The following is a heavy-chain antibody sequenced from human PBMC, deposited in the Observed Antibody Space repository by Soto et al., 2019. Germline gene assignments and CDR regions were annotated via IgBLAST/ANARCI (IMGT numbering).Heavy chain of an antibody. Sequence: QVHLVESGGGVVQPGRSLRLSCAASGFTFSSYAMHWVRRAPGKGLEWVAAISHDGTTEYYADSVKGRFTVSRDNSKNNVYLQMASLRPQDTALFYCARLYKFTSGCSWGQATLVSVSS. J-gene: IGHJ4*02. CDR2: ISHDGTTE. CDR1: GFTFSSYA. CDR3: ARLYKFTSGCS. V-gene: IGHV3-30-3*01. D-gene: IGHD6-19*01.